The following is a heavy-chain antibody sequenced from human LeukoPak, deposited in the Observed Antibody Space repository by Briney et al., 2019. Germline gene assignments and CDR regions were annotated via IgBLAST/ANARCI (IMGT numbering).Heavy chain of an antibody. CDR3: ARGYFGFSVPHAFDI. CDR2: IYSGGST. CDR1: GFTVSSNY. Sequence: GGSLRLSCAASGFTVSSNYMSWVRQAPGKGLEWVSVIYSGGSTYYADSVKGRFTISRDNSKNTLYLQMNSLRAEDTAVYYCARGYFGFSVPHAFDIWGQGTMVTVSS. V-gene: IGHV3-53*01. D-gene: IGHD3-9*01. J-gene: IGHJ3*02.